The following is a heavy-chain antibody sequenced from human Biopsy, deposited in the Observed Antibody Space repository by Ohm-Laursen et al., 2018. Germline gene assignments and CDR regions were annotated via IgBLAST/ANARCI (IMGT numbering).Heavy chain of an antibody. CDR2: IYYSGST. J-gene: IGHJ5*02. D-gene: IGHD3-10*01. CDR3: ARGLPRIAPMVRGRRTWFDP. CDR1: GGSISSDY. V-gene: IGHV4-59*07. Sequence: SDTLSLTCTVSGGSISSDYWSWIRQTPGKGLEWIGYIYYSGSTNYNPSLKSRVTISVDTSKNQFSLRLNSVTAADTAVYYCARGLPRIAPMVRGRRTWFDPWGQGTLVTVSS.